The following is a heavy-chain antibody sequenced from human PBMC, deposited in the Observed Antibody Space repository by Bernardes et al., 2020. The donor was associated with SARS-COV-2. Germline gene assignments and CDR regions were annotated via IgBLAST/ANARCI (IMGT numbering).Heavy chain of an antibody. CDR2: IYYSGST. D-gene: IGHD3-3*01. CDR1: GGSISSGGYY. V-gene: IGHV4-31*03. Sequence: SETLSLTCTVSGGSISSGGYYWSWIRQHPGKGLEWIGYIYYSGSTYYNPSLKSRVTISVDTSKNQFSLKLSSVTAADTAVYYCARDRFGVVSRGYYYYYGMDVWGQGTTVTVSS. J-gene: IGHJ6*02. CDR3: ARDRFGVVSRGYYYYYGMDV.